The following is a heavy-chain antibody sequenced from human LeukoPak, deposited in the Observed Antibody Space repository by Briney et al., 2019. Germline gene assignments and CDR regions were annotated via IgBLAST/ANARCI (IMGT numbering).Heavy chain of an antibody. CDR3: ARGRPYCSSTSCYPEYFQH. CDR1: GGSISSSNYY. D-gene: IGHD2-2*01. CDR2: IYYSGST. V-gene: IGHV4-30-4*08. Sequence: SETLSLTCSVSGGSISSSNYYWGWIRQPPGKGLEWIGYIYYSGSTYYNPSLKSRVTISVDTSKNQFSLKLSSVTAADTAVYYCARGRPYCSSTSCYPEYFQHWGQGTLVTVSS. J-gene: IGHJ1*01.